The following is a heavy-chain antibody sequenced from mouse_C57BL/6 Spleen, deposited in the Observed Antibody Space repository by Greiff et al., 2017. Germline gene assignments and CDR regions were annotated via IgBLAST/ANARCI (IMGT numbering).Heavy chain of an antibody. D-gene: IGHD1-1*01. CDR3: ASPITTVVGYYAMDY. CDR1: GFTFTDYY. Sequence: EVKRVESGGGLVQPGGSLSLSCAASGFTFTDYYMSWVRQPPGKALEWLGFIRNKANGYTTEYSASVKGRFTISRDNSQSILYLQMNALRAEDSPTYYCASPITTVVGYYAMDYWGQGTSVTVSS. CDR2: IRNKANGYTT. J-gene: IGHJ4*01. V-gene: IGHV7-3*01.